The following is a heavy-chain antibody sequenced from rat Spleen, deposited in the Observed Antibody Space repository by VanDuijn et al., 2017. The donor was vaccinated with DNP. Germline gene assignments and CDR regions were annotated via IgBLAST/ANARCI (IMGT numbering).Heavy chain of an antibody. CDR2: ISPSGGST. V-gene: IGHV5S13*01. J-gene: IGHJ3*01. Sequence: EVQLVESDGGLVQPGRSLKLSCAASGFTFSDYHMAWVRQAPTKGLEWVASISPSGGSTYYRDSVKGRFTISRDNAKNTQYLQMDSLRSEDTATYYCATRDGNYGYPFAYWGQGTLVTVSS. CDR1: GFTFSDYH. CDR3: ATRDGNYGYPFAY. D-gene: IGHD1-7*01.